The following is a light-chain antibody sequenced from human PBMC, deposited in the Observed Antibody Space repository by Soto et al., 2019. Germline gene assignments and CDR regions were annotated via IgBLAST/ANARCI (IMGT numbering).Light chain of an antibody. CDR2: EVS. CDR3: SSYTTTDPYV. Sequence: QSALTQPASVSGSPGQSITISCTGTSSDVGKYSYVSWYQQHPAKAPKLMIFEVSNRPSGVSNRFSGSKSGTTASLTISGLQAEDEADYYCSSYTTTDPYVFGTGTKLTVL. J-gene: IGLJ1*01. V-gene: IGLV2-14*01. CDR1: SSDVGKYSY.